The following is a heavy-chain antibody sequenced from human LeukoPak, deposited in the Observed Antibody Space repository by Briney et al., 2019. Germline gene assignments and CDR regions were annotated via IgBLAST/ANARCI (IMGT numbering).Heavy chain of an antibody. J-gene: IGHJ6*02. V-gene: IGHV4-30-4*01. CDR3: VRDPGATTSQYYGMDV. D-gene: IGHD1-26*01. CDR2: IFYSGST. Sequence: SSETLSLTCTVSGGSISSGDYYWSWIRQPPGKGLEWIGYIFYSGSTYYNPSLKSRVTISVDTSKNQFSLTLSSVTAADTAVYYCVRDPGATTSQYYGMDVWGQGTTVTVSS. CDR1: GGSISSGDYY.